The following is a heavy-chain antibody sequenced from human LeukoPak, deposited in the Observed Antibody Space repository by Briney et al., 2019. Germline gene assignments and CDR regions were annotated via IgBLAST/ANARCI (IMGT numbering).Heavy chain of an antibody. CDR2: IIPIFGTA. V-gene: IGHV1-69*01. CDR1: GGTFSSYA. J-gene: IGHJ5*02. D-gene: IGHD3-9*01. CDR3: ARVNEPYYDILTGYLWNWFDP. Sequence: SVQVSCQASGGTFSSYAISWVRQAPGQGLEWMGGIIPIFGTANYAQKFQGRVTITADESTSTAYMELSSLRSEDTAVYYCARVNEPYYDILTGYLWNWFDPWGQGTLVTVSS.